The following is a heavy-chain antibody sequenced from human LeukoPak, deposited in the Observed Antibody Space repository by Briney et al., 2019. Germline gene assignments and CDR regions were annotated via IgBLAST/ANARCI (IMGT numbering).Heavy chain of an antibody. D-gene: IGHD4-23*01. V-gene: IGHV1-69*05. CDR1: GGTLTSLA. J-gene: IGHJ5*02. CDR3: VRTVGGNWFDP. Sequence: GSSVKVSCKASGGTLTSLAISWVRQAPGQGFEWMGGITPIFGTIKYAQKFQGIVTITTDESTGTVYMEFRSLRSHDTAVYYCVRTVGGNWFDPWGQGTLVTVSS. CDR2: ITPIFGTI.